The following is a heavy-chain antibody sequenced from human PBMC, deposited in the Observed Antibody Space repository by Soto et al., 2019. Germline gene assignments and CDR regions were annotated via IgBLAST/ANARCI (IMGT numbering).Heavy chain of an antibody. V-gene: IGHV1-69*13. CDR3: ARDGNWNYGRGYYYGMDV. CDR1: GGTFSSYA. CDR2: IIPIFGTA. J-gene: IGHJ6*02. D-gene: IGHD1-7*01. Sequence: SVKVSCKASGGTFSSYAISWVRQAPGQGLEWMGGIIPIFGTANYAQKFQGRVTITADESTSTAYMELSSLRSEDTAVYYCARDGNWNYGRGYYYGMDVWGQGTTVIVSS.